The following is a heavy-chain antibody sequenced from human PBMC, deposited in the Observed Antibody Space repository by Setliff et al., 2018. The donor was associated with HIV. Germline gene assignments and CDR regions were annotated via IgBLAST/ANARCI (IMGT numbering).Heavy chain of an antibody. Sequence: SVKVSCKASGGTSTSYAISWVRQAPGQGPEWMGGIIPIFATANYAQKFQGRVTITADESTSTAYMELSSLRSEDTAVYYCARDSGSGWYGGDYWGQGTLVTVSS. CDR1: GGTSTSYA. V-gene: IGHV1-69*13. CDR3: ARDSGSGWYGGDY. J-gene: IGHJ4*02. CDR2: IIPIFATA. D-gene: IGHD6-19*01.